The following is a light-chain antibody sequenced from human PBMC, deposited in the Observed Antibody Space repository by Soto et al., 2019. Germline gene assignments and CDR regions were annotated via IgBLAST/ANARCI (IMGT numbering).Light chain of an antibody. CDR3: QQSYSTPPT. V-gene: IGKV1-39*01. J-gene: IGKJ4*01. CDR1: QSISSY. CDR2: AAS. Sequence: DIQMTQYPASLAASVGDRVTITCRASQSISSYLNWYQQKPGKAHKLLIYAASSLQSGVPSRFSGRGSGTDFTLTISSLQPADFATYYCQQSYSTPPTFGGGNKVEIK.